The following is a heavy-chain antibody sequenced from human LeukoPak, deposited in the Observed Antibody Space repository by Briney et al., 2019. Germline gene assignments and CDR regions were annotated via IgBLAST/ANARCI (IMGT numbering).Heavy chain of an antibody. CDR2: IYYSGST. Sequence: SETLSLTCTVSGGSISSYYWSWIRQPPGKGMEWIGYIYYSGSTNYNPSLKSRVTISVDTSKNQFSLKLSSVTAADTAVYYCARDRPMVSSGSYYDAFDIWGQGTMVTVSS. D-gene: IGHD3-10*01. V-gene: IGHV4-59*01. CDR3: ARDRPMVSSGSYYDAFDI. CDR1: GGSISSYY. J-gene: IGHJ3*02.